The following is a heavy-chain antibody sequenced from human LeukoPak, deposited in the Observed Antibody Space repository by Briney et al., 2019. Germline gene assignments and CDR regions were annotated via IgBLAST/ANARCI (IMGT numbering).Heavy chain of an antibody. Sequence: GGSLRLSCAASGFTFRNYWMHWVRQAPGKGLVWVSRINTDGSSTNYADSVKGRFTISRDNAKNTLYLQMNSLRAEDTAVYYCARDEVDYGDEWNYYYYYGMDVWGQGTTVTVSS. V-gene: IGHV3-74*01. CDR1: GFTFRNYW. CDR3: ARDEVDYGDEWNYYYYYGMDV. J-gene: IGHJ6*02. CDR2: INTDGSST. D-gene: IGHD4-17*01.